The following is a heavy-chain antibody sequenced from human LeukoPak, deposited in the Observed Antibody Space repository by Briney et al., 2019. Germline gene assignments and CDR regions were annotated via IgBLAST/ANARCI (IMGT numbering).Heavy chain of an antibody. CDR3: ARDETTMVRGRGYYYMDV. CDR1: GGSISSYY. J-gene: IGHJ6*03. Sequence: SETLSLTCTVSGGSISSYYWSWIRQPAGKGLEWIGRIYTSGSTNYNPSLKSRVTMSVDTSKNQFSLKLSSVTAADTAVYYCARDETTMVRGRGYYYMDVWGKGTTVTVSS. V-gene: IGHV4-4*07. D-gene: IGHD3-10*01. CDR2: IYTSGST.